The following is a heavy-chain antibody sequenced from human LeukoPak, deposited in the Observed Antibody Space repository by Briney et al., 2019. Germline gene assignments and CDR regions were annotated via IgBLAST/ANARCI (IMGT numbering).Heavy chain of an antibody. V-gene: IGHV4-59*01. CDR1: GGSISSYY. CDR2: IYYSGNT. CDR3: AREEAVVGSGAFDI. J-gene: IGHJ3*02. D-gene: IGHD6-19*01. Sequence: SETLSLTCTVPGGSISSYYWSWIRQPPGKGLEWIGYIYYSGNTNYNPSLKSRVTISVDTSKNQFSLKLSSVTAADTAVYYCAREEAVVGSGAFDIWGQGTMVTVSS.